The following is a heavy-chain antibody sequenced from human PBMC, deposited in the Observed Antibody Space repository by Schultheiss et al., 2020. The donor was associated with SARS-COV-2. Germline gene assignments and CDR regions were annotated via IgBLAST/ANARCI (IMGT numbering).Heavy chain of an antibody. CDR1: GYTFTTYA. V-gene: IGHV1-3*01. CDR3: ARNHIVGATNYYYYGMDV. J-gene: IGHJ6*02. CDR2: INCGNHNT. D-gene: IGHD1-26*01. Sequence: ASVKVSCKASGYTFTTYAIHWVRQAPGQRLEWMGWINCGNHNTRYSQNLQGRVTITSDTSANTAYMELTSLRSEDTAVYFCARNHIVGATNYYYYGMDVWGQGTTVTVSS.